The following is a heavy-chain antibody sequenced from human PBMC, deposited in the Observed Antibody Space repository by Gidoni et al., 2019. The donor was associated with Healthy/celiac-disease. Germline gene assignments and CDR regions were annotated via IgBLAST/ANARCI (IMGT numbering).Heavy chain of an antibody. D-gene: IGHD2-15*01. Sequence: QVQLVQSGAEVKKPGASVKVSCKASGYTFTGYYMPWVRRAPGQGLEWMGWYNPNSGGTNYAQKFQGRVTMTRDTSISTAYMELSRLRSDDTAVYYCARDPFPDCSGGSCYSVSNYYYYGMDVWGQGTTVTVSS. CDR2: YNPNSGGT. CDR3: ARDPFPDCSGGSCYSVSNYYYYGMDV. CDR1: GYTFTGYY. V-gene: IGHV1-2*02. J-gene: IGHJ6*02.